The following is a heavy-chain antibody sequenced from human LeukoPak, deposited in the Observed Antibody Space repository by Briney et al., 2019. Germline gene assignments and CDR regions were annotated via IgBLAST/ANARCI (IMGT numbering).Heavy chain of an antibody. D-gene: IGHD7-27*01. Sequence: LPGGSLRLSCAASGFTVSSNYMSWVRQAPGKGLEWVSVIYSGGSTYYADSVKGRFTISRDNSKNTLYLQMNSLRAEDTAVYYCVRFRSLALGYYYYYGMDVWGQGTTVTVSS. V-gene: IGHV3-66*01. CDR1: GFTVSSNY. CDR3: VRFRSLALGYYYYYGMDV. J-gene: IGHJ6*02. CDR2: IYSGGST.